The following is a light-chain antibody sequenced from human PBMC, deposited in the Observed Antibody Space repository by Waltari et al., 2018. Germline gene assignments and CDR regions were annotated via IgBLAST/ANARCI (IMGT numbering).Light chain of an antibody. CDR1: SSDVGGYNY. Sequence: QSALTQPPSASGSPGQSVTISCTGTSSDVGGYNYVSWYQQHPGKAPKLMISEVSKRPAGVPGRFAGSKSGNTASLTVSGLQAEDEADYYCSSYAGSNNPLFGGGTKLTVL. CDR2: EVS. CDR3: SSYAGSNNPL. J-gene: IGLJ2*01. V-gene: IGLV2-8*01.